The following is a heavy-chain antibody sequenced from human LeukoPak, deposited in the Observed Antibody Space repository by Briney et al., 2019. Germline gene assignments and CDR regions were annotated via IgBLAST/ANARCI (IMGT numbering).Heavy chain of an antibody. J-gene: IGHJ3*01. V-gene: IGHV4-59*12. CDR2: IYYSGST. Sequence: SETLSLTCTASGGSISSYYWSWIRQPPGKGLEWIGYIYYSGSTNYNPSLKSRVTMSVDTSKNQFSLKLSSVTAADTAVYYCARGGRRDAFDVWGQGTMVTVSS. CDR1: GGSISSYY. CDR3: ARGGRRDAFDV.